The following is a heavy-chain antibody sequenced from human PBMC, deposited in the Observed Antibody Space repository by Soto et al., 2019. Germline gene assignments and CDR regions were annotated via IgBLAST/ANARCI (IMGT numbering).Heavy chain of an antibody. D-gene: IGHD4-17*01. CDR3: AKDPDYGDYVDLVSGFDY. CDR2: ISGSGGST. CDR1: GFTFSSYA. Sequence: GGSLRLSCAASGFTFSSYAMSWVRQAPGKGLEWVSAISGSGGSTYYADSVKGRFTISRDNSKNTLYLQMNSLRAEDTAVYYCAKDPDYGDYVDLVSGFDYWGQGTLVTVSS. J-gene: IGHJ4*02. V-gene: IGHV3-23*01.